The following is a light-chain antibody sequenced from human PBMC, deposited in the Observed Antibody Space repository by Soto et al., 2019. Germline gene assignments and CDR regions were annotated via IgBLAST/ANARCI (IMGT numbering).Light chain of an antibody. V-gene: IGKV1-12*01. J-gene: IGKJ4*01. CDR1: QGISSC. CDR2: AAS. CDR3: QQANSFPLT. Sequence: DIQMTQSPSSVSASVGERVTITCRATQGISSCLVCYKQKPGKAPKLLIFAASSLQSGGPSRFRGSGSVTDFTLTISSLQPEDFATYYCQQANSFPLTFGGGTKVEI.